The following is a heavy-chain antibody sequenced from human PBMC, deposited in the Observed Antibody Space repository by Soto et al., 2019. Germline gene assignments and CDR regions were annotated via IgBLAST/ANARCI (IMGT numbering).Heavy chain of an antibody. D-gene: IGHD3-9*01. CDR2: IIPIFSTP. V-gene: IGHV1-69*13. CDR3: ARVFGTYHDILTGLWGGHFDY. CDR1: GGTFGSYA. J-gene: IGHJ4*02. Sequence: ASVKVSCKTSGGTFGSYAISWVRQAPGQGLEWMGGIIPIFSTPNYAQKFQGRVTITADESTSTAYMELSNLRSEDTAVLYCARVFGTYHDILTGLWGGHFDYWGQGTQVTVSS.